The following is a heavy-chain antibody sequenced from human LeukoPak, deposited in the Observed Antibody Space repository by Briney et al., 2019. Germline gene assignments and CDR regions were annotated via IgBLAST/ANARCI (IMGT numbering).Heavy chain of an antibody. V-gene: IGHV4-59*01. Sequence: PSETLSLTCTVSGGSISSYYWSWIRQPPGKGLEWIGYIYYSGSTNYNPSLKSRVTISVDTFKNQFSLELSSVTAADTAVYYCARDEGANFFDYWGQGTLVTVSS. D-gene: IGHD1-26*01. J-gene: IGHJ4*02. CDR1: GGSISSYY. CDR3: ARDEGANFFDY. CDR2: IYYSGST.